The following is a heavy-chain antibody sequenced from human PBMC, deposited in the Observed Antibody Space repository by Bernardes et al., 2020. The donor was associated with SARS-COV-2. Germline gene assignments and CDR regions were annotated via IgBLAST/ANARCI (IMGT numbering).Heavy chain of an antibody. CDR3: VIDLGGVKGY. Sequence: GGSLRLSCAASGFTFSNYWMHWVRQLPGKGLVWVSRMNTDGRVTDYADSVKGRFTISRDNAKNTLYLQMNRLRVEDTAVYYCVIDLGGVKGYWSQGTLVTVST. CDR2: MNTDGRVT. D-gene: IGHD2-8*02. J-gene: IGHJ4*02. CDR1: GFTFSNYW. V-gene: IGHV3-74*01.